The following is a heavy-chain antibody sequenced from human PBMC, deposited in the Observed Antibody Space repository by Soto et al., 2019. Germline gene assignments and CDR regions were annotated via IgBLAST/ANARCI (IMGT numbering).Heavy chain of an antibody. CDR3: VSSYGYFDN. CDR2: IWYDGRDK. V-gene: IGHV3-33*01. CDR1: GITFSNYG. Sequence: QVQLVESGGGVVQPGRSLRLSCAASGITFSNYGTHWVRQAPGKGLEWVAVIWYDGRDKYYADSVKGRFTISRDNSKNTLYLQMNSLTADDTAVYYCVSSYGYFDNWVQGTLVTVSS. J-gene: IGHJ4*02. D-gene: IGHD3-16*01.